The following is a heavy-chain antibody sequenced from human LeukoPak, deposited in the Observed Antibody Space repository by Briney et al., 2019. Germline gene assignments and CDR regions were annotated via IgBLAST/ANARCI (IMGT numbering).Heavy chain of an antibody. CDR2: IIPIFGTA. D-gene: IGHD6-13*01. Sequence: ASVKVSCKASGYTFTGYYMHWVRQAPGQGLEWMGGIIPIFGTANYAQKFQGRVTITTDESTSTAYMELSSLRSEDTAVYYCAGDSIAAAGIFDYWGQGTLVTVSS. J-gene: IGHJ4*02. CDR3: AGDSIAAAGIFDY. V-gene: IGHV1-69*05. CDR1: GYTFTGYY.